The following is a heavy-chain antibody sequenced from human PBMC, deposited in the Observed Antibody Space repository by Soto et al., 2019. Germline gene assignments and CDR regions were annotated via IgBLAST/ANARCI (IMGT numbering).Heavy chain of an antibody. J-gene: IGHJ4*02. Sequence: ASVKVSCKASGYTFTSYAMHWVRQAPGQRLDWMGWINAGNGNTKYSQKFQGRVTITRDTSASTAYMELNSLRAEDTAVYYCASRSSGWYFDYWGQGTLVTVSS. D-gene: IGHD6-19*01. CDR3: ASRSSGWYFDY. CDR1: GYTFTSYA. V-gene: IGHV1-3*01. CDR2: INAGNGNT.